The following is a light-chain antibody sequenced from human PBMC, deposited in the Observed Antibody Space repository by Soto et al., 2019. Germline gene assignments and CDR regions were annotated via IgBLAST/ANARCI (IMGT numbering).Light chain of an antibody. CDR1: SSDVGSYNL. CDR2: EVS. J-gene: IGLJ3*02. V-gene: IGLV2-23*02. CDR3: CSYASSSTWV. Sequence: QSALTQPASVSGSPGQSITISCTGTSSDVGSYNLVSWYQQHPGKAPKLMIYEVSKRPSGVSNRFSGSKSGNTASLTISGLQAEDEADYYFCSYASSSTWVFGGGTKLTVL.